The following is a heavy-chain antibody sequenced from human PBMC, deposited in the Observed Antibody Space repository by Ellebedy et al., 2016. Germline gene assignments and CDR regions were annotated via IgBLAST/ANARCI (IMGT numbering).Heavy chain of an antibody. J-gene: IGHJ3*02. CDR2: INQDGSER. CDR3: ARARSGWWEVMARAGDAFDI. V-gene: IGHV3-7*01. D-gene: IGHD6-19*01. Sequence: GGSLRLSXAASGLTYWMHWVRQAPGQGLEWVANINQDGSERQYVDSVKGRFTISRDNAKNSLYLQMNSLRAEDTAVYYCARARSGWWEVMARAGDAFDIWGQGTMVTVSS. CDR1: GLTYW.